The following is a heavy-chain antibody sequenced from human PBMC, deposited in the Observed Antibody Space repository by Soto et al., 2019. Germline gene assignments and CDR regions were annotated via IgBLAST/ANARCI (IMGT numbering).Heavy chain of an antibody. CDR2: IYYSGST. J-gene: IGHJ4*02. CDR3: ARQRGGFDY. D-gene: IGHD2-15*01. CDR1: GGSISSSSYY. V-gene: IGHV4-39*01. Sequence: QLQLQESGPGLVKPSETLSLTCTVSGGSISSSSYYWGWIRQPPGKGLEWIGSIYYSGSTYYNPSLQRRVTISVDTSKNQFSLKLSSVTAADTAVYYCARQRGGFDYWGQGTLVTVSS.